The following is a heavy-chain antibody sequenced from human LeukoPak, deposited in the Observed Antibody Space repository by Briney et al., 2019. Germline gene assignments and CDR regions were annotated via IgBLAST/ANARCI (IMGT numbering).Heavy chain of an antibody. CDR3: ARVRCSGGSCPYYYYYYYMDV. Sequence: SETLSLTCAVYGGSFSGYYWSWIRQPPGKGLEWIGEINHSGSTNYNPSLKSRVTISVDTSKNQFSLKLSSVTAADTAVYYCARVRCSGGSCPYYYYYYYMDVWGKGTTVTVSS. J-gene: IGHJ6*03. CDR2: INHSGST. V-gene: IGHV4-34*01. D-gene: IGHD2-15*01. CDR1: GGSFSGYY.